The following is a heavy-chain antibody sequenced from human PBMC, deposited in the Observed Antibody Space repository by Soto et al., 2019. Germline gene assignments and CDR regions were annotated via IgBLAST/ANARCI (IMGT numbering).Heavy chain of an antibody. J-gene: IGHJ6*02. V-gene: IGHV3-53*01. CDR2: IYSGGST. CDR1: GFTVSSNY. CDR3: ARNYDSSGYYPGNYYYGMDV. D-gene: IGHD3-22*01. Sequence: PGGSLRLSCAASGFTVSSNYMSWVRQAPGKGLEWVSVIYSGGSTYYADSVKGRFTISRDNSKNTLYLQMNSLRAEDTAVYYCARNYDSSGYYPGNYYYGMDVWGQGTTVTVSS.